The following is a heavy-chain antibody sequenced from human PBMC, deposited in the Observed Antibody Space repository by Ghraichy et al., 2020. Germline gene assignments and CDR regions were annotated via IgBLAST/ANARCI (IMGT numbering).Heavy chain of an antibody. CDR3: ARDRSQDFWNGYLDYFDY. CDR2: VNPNSGGT. J-gene: IGHJ4*02. D-gene: IGHD3-3*01. V-gene: IGHV1-2*02. CDR1: GYTFTNFH. Sequence: ASVKVSCKASGYTFTNFHIHWVRQAPGQGLEWMGRVNPNSGGTNYAQKFQGRVTMTRDTSITTAYMELSSLMSDDTAVYYCARDRSQDFWNGYLDYFDYWARGTLVTVSS.